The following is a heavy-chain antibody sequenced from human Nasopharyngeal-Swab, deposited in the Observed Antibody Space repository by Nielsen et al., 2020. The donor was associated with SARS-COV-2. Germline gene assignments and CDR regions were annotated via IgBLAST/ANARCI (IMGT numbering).Heavy chain of an antibody. J-gene: IGHJ6*03. V-gene: IGHV4-31*02. Sequence: WIRQPPGKGLEWIGYIYYSGSTYYNPYLKSRVTISVDTSKNQFSLKLSSVTAADTAVYYCARNWRSGSMDVWGKGTTVTVSS. D-gene: IGHD3-10*01. CDR2: IYYSGST. CDR3: ARNWRSGSMDV.